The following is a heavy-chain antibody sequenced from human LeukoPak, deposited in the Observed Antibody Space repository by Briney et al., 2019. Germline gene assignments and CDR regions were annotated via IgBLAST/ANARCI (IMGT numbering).Heavy chain of an antibody. J-gene: IGHJ4*02. Sequence: PSETLSLTCAVYGGSFSGYYWSWIRQPPGKGLEWIGEINHSGSTNYNPSLKSRVTISVDTSKNQFPLKLSSVTAADTAVYYCARSRKDQWLAHDYWGQGTLVTVSS. CDR2: INHSGST. CDR3: ARSRKDQWLAHDY. V-gene: IGHV4-34*01. D-gene: IGHD6-19*01. CDR1: GGSFSGYY.